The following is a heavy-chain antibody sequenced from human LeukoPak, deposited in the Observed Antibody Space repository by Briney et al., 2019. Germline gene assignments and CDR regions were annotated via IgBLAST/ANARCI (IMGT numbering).Heavy chain of an antibody. V-gene: IGHV3-73*01. CDR1: GFTFSSYA. CDR3: TRQGYYYYYMGV. CDR2: IRSKANSYAT. Sequence: GGSLSLSCAASGFTFSSYAMSWVRQAPGKGLEWVGRIRSKANSYATAYAASVKGRFTISRDDSKNTAYLQMNSLKTEDTAVYYCTRQGYYYYYMGVWGKGTTVTVSS. J-gene: IGHJ6*03.